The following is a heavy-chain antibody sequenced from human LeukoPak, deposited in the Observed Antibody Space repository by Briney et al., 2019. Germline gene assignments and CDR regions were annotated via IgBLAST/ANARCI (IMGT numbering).Heavy chain of an antibody. CDR1: GYTFNGYY. J-gene: IGHJ4*02. V-gene: IGHV1-46*02. D-gene: IGHD5-18*01. CDR3: ARDEGGYSYPVPFDY. CDR2: INPSGGST. Sequence: ASVKVSCKASGYTFNGYYMHWVRQAPGQGLEWMGIINPSGGSTSYAQKFQGRVTMTRDTSTSTVYMELSSLRSEDTAVYYCARDEGGYSYPVPFDYWGQGTLVTVSS.